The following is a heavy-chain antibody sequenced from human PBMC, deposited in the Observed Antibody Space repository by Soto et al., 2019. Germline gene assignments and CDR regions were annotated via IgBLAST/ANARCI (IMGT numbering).Heavy chain of an antibody. CDR3: ARPVSGGVAHDFDI. V-gene: IGHV4-39*01. CDR2: VYYSGST. Sequence: PSETLSLTCTLSGSSISSSSSYWGWLRQPPGKGLEWIGSVYYSGSTYYNPSLKGRVAISVDTSKNRFSLKLSSVTAADTAVFYCARPVSGGVAHDFDIWGQGTMVNVSS. D-gene: IGHD3-16*01. J-gene: IGHJ3*02. CDR1: GSSISSSSSY.